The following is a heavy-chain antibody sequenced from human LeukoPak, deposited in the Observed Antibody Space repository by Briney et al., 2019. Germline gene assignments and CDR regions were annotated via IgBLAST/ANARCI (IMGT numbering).Heavy chain of an antibody. V-gene: IGHV1-18*01. CDR2: ISAYNGNT. D-gene: IGHD3-10*01. J-gene: IGHJ3*02. CDR1: GYTFTSYG. CDR3: ARDPSRITMVRGAPRVGAFDI. Sequence: ASVKVSCKASGYTFTSYGISWVRQAPGQGLEWMGWISAYNGNTNYAQKLQGRVTMTTDTSTSTAYMELRSLRSDDTAVYYCARDPSRITMVRGAPRVGAFDIWGQGTMVTVSS.